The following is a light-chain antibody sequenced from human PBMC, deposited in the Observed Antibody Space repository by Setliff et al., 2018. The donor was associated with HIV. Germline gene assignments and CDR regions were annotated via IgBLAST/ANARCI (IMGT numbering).Light chain of an antibody. Sequence: QSALTQPASVSGSLGQSITISCTGTSSDVGSYNLVSWYQQHPGKAPKLMIYEVSKRPSGVSNRFSGSKSGNRASLTISGIQAEDEADYHCCSYAGSGVFGGGTKVTVL. V-gene: IGLV2-23*02. CDR2: EVS. CDR3: CSYAGSGV. CDR1: SSDVGSYNL. J-gene: IGLJ2*01.